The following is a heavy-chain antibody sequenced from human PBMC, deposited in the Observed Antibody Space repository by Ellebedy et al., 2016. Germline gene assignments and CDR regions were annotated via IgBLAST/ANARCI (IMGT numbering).Heavy chain of an antibody. Sequence: GGSLRLSXAASGFTFCDYWMSWVRQAPGKGLEWVANIKQDGSEKNYGDSVKGRFTISRDNAKNSVYLHMKNLRAEDTAVYYCTVVAGDYWGQGTLVTVSS. J-gene: IGHJ4*02. D-gene: IGHD2-15*01. CDR3: TVVAGDY. CDR1: GFTFCDYW. V-gene: IGHV3-7*01. CDR2: IKQDGSEK.